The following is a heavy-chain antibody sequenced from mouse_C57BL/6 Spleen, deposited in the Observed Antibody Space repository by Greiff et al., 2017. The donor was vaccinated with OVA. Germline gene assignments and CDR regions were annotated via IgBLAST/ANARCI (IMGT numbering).Heavy chain of an antibody. Sequence: QVHVKQPGTELVKPGASVKLSCKASGYTFTSYWMHWVKQRPGQGLEWIGNINPSNGGTNYNEKFKSKATLTVDKSSSTAYMQLSSLTSEDSAVYYCASGRKLSWFAYWGQGTLVTVSA. CDR2: INPSNGGT. V-gene: IGHV1-53*01. J-gene: IGHJ3*01. CDR1: GYTFTSYW. CDR3: ASGRKLSWFAY.